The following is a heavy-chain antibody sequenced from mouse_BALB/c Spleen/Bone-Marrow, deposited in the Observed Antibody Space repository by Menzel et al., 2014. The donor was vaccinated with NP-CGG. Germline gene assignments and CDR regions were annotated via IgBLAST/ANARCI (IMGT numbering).Heavy chain of an antibody. Sequence: EVHLVESGPEPVKPGASVKTSCKASGYTFTDYHMKWVKQSHGKSLEWIGEINPNNGDTFYNQKYKGKATLTVDKSSSTAYMQLNSLTSEDSAVYYCARRQEDYYAWFAYWGQGTLVTVSA. CDR1: GYTFTDYH. J-gene: IGHJ3*01. CDR2: INPNNGDT. D-gene: IGHD1-1*01. CDR3: ARRQEDYYAWFAY. V-gene: IGHV1-18*01.